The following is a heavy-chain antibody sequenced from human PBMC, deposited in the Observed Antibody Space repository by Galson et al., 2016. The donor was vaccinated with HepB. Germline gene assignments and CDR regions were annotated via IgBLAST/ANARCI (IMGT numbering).Heavy chain of an antibody. J-gene: IGHJ3*02. Sequence: SLRLSCAASGFTFSSYAIHWVRQAPGKGLEWVALLSSDGSNKYYADSVRGRFTISRDNSNNTLYLQMNTLRAEDTAVYYCARDMCDALDIWGQGTMVTVSS. CDR1: GFTFSSYA. V-gene: IGHV3-30-3*01. CDR3: ARDMCDALDI. CDR2: LSSDGSNK.